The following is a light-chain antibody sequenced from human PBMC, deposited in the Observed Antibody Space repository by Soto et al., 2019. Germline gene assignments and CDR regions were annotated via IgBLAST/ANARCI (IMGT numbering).Light chain of an antibody. Sequence: EIVMTQSPATLSVSPGERATLSCRASQSVSSNLAWYQQKPGQAPRLLIYGASTRATGIPARFSGSGSGTEFTLTISSLQSEDFAVYYCQQYDTLYTFGQGTKLEI. J-gene: IGKJ2*01. CDR1: QSVSSN. CDR2: GAS. V-gene: IGKV3-15*01. CDR3: QQYDTLYT.